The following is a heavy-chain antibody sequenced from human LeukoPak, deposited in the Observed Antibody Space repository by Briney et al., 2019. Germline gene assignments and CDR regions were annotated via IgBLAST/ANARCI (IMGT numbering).Heavy chain of an antibody. CDR2: IKQDGSEK. D-gene: IGHD4-11*01. V-gene: IGHV3-7*01. CDR1: GFNFSSYW. Sequence: GGSLRLSCAASGFNFSSYWMGWVRQAPGKGLEWVANIKQDGSEKYYVDSVKGRFTISRDNAKDSLYLQMNSLRAEDAAVYYCARDYRMFDYWGQGTLVTVSS. CDR3: ARDYRMFDY. J-gene: IGHJ4*02.